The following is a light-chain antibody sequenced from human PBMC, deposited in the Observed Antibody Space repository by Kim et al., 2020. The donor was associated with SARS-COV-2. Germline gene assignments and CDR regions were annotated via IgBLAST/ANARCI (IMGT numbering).Light chain of an antibody. CDR2: DDS. V-gene: IGLV3-21*03. Sequence: APGKTASFTCEGNHIGIKSVHRYQQRPGQAPVLVMHDDSDRPSGIPERFSGSNSGNTATLTISRVEAEDEADYFCQVWDSTSDYVVFGGGTQLTVL. CDR1: HIGIKS. J-gene: IGLJ3*02. CDR3: QVWDSTSDYVV.